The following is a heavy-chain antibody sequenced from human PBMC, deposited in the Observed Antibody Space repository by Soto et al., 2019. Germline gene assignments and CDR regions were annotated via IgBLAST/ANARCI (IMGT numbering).Heavy chain of an antibody. V-gene: IGHV3-53*04. D-gene: IGHD3-22*01. CDR1: GFTVSSNY. J-gene: IGHJ3*02. CDR3: ARDLWYYDSSGYSIDAFDI. CDR2: IYSGGST. Sequence: PGGSLRLSCAASGFTVSSNYMSWVRQAPGKGLEWVSVIYSGGSTYYADSVKGRFTISRHNSKNTLYLQMNSLRAEDTAVYYCARDLWYYDSSGYSIDAFDIWGKGKMVTVPS.